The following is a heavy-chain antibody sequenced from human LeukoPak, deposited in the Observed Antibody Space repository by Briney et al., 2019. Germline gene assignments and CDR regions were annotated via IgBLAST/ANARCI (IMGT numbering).Heavy chain of an antibody. CDR3: ARDGVADTDYYYGMDV. J-gene: IGHJ6*02. D-gene: IGHD2-21*01. Sequence: GALKISWAGSGFTVSSNYMRWVRQAPGEGVEGVSVIYSGGSTYYADSVKGRFTISRDNSKNTLYLQMNSLRAEDTAVYYCARDGVADTDYYYGMDVWGQGTTVTVSS. V-gene: IGHV3-66*02. CDR2: IYSGGST. CDR1: GFTVSSNY.